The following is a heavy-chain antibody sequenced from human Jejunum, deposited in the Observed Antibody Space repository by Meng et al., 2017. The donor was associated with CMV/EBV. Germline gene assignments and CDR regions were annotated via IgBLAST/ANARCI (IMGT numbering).Heavy chain of an antibody. V-gene: IGHV4-61*02. CDR1: GGSISSGTIY. J-gene: IGHJ6*02. CDR3: ARGDYHYGMDV. CDR2: IYASGGT. Sequence: QVQLQESGPGLMKPSQTLSLTCTVSGGSISSGTIYWSWIRQPAEKGLEWIGHIYASGGTTYNPSLKSRVTISIDTSRNQFSLTLSSVTAADTAVYYCARGDYHYGMDVWGQGTLVTVSS.